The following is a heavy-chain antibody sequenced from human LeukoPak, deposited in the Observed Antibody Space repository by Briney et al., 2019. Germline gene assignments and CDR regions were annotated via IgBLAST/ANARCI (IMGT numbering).Heavy chain of an antibody. CDR1: GFTLSTYW. J-gene: IGHJ4*02. D-gene: IGHD6-19*01. Sequence: GGSLRLSCEASGFTLSTYWMSWFRQAPGKGLEWVANIKQDGSEKYYVDSVKGRFTISRDNVQNSVYLQMNSLRVEDTAVYYCGRGGAVASYWGQGALVTVSS. CDR3: GRGGAVASY. CDR2: IKQDGSEK. V-gene: IGHV3-7*01.